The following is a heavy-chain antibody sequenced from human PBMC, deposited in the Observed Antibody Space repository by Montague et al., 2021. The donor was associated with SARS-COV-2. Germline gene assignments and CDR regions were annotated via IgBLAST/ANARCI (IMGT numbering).Heavy chain of an antibody. CDR1: GDSFTYFY. D-gene: IGHD3-10*01. V-gene: IGHV4-39*01. CDR3: ARHYYGSGSYYLGEFDY. J-gene: IGHJ4*02. CDR2: IYYSGST. Sequence: SETLSLTCSVSGDSFTYFYWGWIRQPPGKGLEWIGSIYYSGSTYYNPSLKSRVTIPVDTSKNQLSLKLSSVTAADTAVYYCARHYYGSGSYYLGEFDYWGQGTLVTVSS.